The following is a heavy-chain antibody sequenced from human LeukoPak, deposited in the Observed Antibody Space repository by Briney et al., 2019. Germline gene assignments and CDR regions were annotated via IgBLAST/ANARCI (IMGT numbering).Heavy chain of an antibody. CDR2: IYPGDSDT. V-gene: IGHV5-51*01. CDR1: GYSFTTYW. D-gene: IGHD6-6*01. CDR3: ARFGASIAARPDYYYGMDV. Sequence: GESLKISCQGSGYSFTTYWIGWVRQMPGKGLEWMGIIYPGDSDTRYSPSFQGQVTISADKSITTAYLQWSSLKASDTAMYYCARFGASIAARPDYYYGMDVWGQGTTVTVS. J-gene: IGHJ6*02.